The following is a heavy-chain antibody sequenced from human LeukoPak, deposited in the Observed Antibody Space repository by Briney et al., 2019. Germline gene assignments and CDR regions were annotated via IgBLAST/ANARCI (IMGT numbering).Heavy chain of an antibody. J-gene: IGHJ4*02. D-gene: IGHD6-13*01. CDR1: GFSVSSNY. CDR2: MFASGST. Sequence: PGGFLRLSCTASGFSVSSNYMSWVRQAPGKGLEWVSVMFASGSTYYADSVKGRFTFSRDIFRNTLYLQLNSLRVEDTALYYCARGFVQTGYSSSSYVHWGQGTLVTVSS. V-gene: IGHV3-66*01. CDR3: ARGFVQTGYSSSSYVH.